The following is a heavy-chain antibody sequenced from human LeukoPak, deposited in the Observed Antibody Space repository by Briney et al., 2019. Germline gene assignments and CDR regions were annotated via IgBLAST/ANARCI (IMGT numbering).Heavy chain of an antibody. J-gene: IGHJ6*03. D-gene: IGHD5-18*01. CDR1: GYTFSSYG. V-gene: IGHV1-18*01. CDR3: ARDRVDTAMVIYYYYYMDV. Sequence: ASVKVSCKASGYTFSSYGISWVRQAPGQGLEWMGWISAYNGNANYAQKLQGRVTMTTDTSTSTAYMELRSLRSDDTAMYYCARDRVDTAMVIYYYYYMDVWGKGTTVTVSS. CDR2: ISAYNGNA.